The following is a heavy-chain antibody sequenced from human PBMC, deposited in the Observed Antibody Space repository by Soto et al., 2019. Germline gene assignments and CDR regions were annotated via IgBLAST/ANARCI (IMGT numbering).Heavy chain of an antibody. CDR1: GFTVINYA. D-gene: IGHD4-17*01. Sequence: GGSLRLSCAASGFTVINYAMYWVRQAPGKGLEWVSVIYSGGSTYYADSVKGRFTISRDNSKNTLFLQMNSLRVEDTAVYYCARDPDYYYDYWGQGTLVTVSS. CDR3: ARDPDYYYDY. J-gene: IGHJ4*02. CDR2: IYSGGST. V-gene: IGHV3-66*01.